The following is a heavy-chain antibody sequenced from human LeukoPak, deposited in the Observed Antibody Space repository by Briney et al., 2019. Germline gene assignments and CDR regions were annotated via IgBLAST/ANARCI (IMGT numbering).Heavy chain of an antibody. D-gene: IGHD5-18*01. CDR3: ARGYGYFDY. J-gene: IGHJ4*02. CDR2: IDPNSGGT. Sequence: ASVKVSCKASGYTFTAYYMHWVRQAPGQGLEWMGWIDPNSGGTNYSQKYQGRVTMTRDTSIGTAYMELSRLRSDDTAVFYCARGYGYFDYWGQGALVTVSS. V-gene: IGHV1-2*02. CDR1: GYTFTAYY.